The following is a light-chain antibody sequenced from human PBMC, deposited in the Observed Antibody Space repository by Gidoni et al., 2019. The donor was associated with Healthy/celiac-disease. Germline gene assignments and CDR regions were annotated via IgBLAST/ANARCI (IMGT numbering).Light chain of an antibody. J-gene: IGKJ1*01. Sequence: EIVLTQSPGTLSLSPGERAPLSCRASQSVSSSYLAWYQQKPGQDPRLLIYGASSRATGIPDRFSGSGSGTDFTLTISRLEPEYFAVYYCQQYGSSPWTFGQGTKVEIK. V-gene: IGKV3-20*01. CDR3: QQYGSSPWT. CDR1: QSVSSSY. CDR2: GAS.